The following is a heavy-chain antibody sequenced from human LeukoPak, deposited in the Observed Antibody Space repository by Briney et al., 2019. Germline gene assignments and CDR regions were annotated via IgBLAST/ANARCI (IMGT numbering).Heavy chain of an antibody. Sequence: GGSLRLSCAASGFTFRTYAISWVRQAPGKGLEWVSAISGTGGSTFYADSVKGRFTISRDNSKSTLFLQMNSLRADDMAVYYCAESSGAFPYYFDHGGEGTLVTVSS. CDR2: ISGTGGST. D-gene: IGHD2-15*01. J-gene: IGHJ4*02. V-gene: IGHV3-23*01. CDR1: GFTFRTYA. CDR3: AESSGAFPYYFDH.